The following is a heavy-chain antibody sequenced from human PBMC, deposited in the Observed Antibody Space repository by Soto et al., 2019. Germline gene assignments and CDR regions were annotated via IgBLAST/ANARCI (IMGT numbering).Heavy chain of an antibody. CDR3: ARFFGVVTLYYYYGMDV. J-gene: IGHJ6*02. CDR1: GFTFSDYY. V-gene: IGHV3-11*04. Sequence: PGGSLRLSCAASGFTFSDYYMSWIRQAPGKGLEWVSYISSSGSTIYYADSVKGRFTISRDNAKNSLYLQMNSLRAEDTAVYYCARFFGVVTLYYYYGMDVWGQGTTVTVSS. CDR2: ISSSGSTI. D-gene: IGHD3-3*01.